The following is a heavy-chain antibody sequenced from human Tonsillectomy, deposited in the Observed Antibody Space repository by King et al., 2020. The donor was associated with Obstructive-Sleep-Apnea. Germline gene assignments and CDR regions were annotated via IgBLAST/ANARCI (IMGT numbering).Heavy chain of an antibody. J-gene: IGHJ4*02. D-gene: IGHD2-15*01. V-gene: IGHV3-30*02. CDR1: GFTFSSYG. CDR2: IRYDGSNK. Sequence: VQLVESGGGVVQPGRSLRLSCAASGFTFSSYGMHWVRQAPGKGLEWVAFIRYDGSNKYYADSVKGRFTISRENSKNTLYLQMNSLRAEDTAVYYCAKVKGGRSYSSFDYWGQGTLVTVSS. CDR3: AKVKGGRSYSSFDY.